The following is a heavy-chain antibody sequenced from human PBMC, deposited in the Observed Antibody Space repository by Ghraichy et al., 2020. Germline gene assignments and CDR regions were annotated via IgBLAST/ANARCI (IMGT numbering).Heavy chain of an antibody. J-gene: IGHJ6*02. CDR3: TRFGSYRHLYYYYYYGMDV. Sequence: GGSLRLSCTASGFTFGDYAISWFRQAPGKGLEWVGFIRSKAYGGTTEYAASVKGRFTISRDDSKSIAYLQMNSLKTEDTAVYYCTRFGSYRHLYYYYYYGMDVWGQGTTVTVSS. CDR1: GFTFGDYA. D-gene: IGHD3-10*01. CDR2: IRSKAYGGTT. V-gene: IGHV3-49*03.